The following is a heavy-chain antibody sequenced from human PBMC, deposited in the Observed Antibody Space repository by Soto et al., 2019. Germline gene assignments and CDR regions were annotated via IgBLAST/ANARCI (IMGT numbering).Heavy chain of an antibody. Sequence: QVQVQESGPGLVKPSDTLSLTCTVSGGSVSSRSYFWGWIRQSPGKGLEWIGTIYYNGSTYYNPSLKRRVPLSVDTSRNHFSLKLTSVTASDTALYYCARQRVVPATPTNWFDPWGQGTLVTVSS. V-gene: IGHV4-39*01. CDR1: GGSVSSRSYF. D-gene: IGHD2-15*01. CDR2: IYYNGST. CDR3: ARQRVVPATPTNWFDP. J-gene: IGHJ5*02.